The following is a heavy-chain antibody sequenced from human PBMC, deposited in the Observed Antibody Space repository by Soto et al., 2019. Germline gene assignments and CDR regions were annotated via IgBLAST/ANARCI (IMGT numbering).Heavy chain of an antibody. J-gene: IGHJ4*02. Sequence: QITLKESGPTLVKPTQTLTVTCTFSGFSLSTSGAGVGWIRQSPGKAPEWLALISWKDEKRYNPGLKSRRTFTKDTSKNQVVLTMTDLDPVDTATYFCAHRYGGNYYRWYFDSWGQGTLVTVSS. V-gene: IGHV2-5*01. CDR3: AHRYGGNYYRWYFDS. D-gene: IGHD1-26*01. CDR1: GFSLSTSGAG. CDR2: ISWKDEK.